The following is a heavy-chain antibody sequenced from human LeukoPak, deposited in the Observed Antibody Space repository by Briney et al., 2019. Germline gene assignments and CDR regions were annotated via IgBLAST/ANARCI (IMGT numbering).Heavy chain of an antibody. CDR1: GGTFSSYA. Sequence: SVKVSCKASGGTFSSYAISWVRQAPGQGLEWMGGIIPIFGTANYAQKFQGRVTITTDESTSTAYMELSSLRSEDTAVYYCAREAPHDTRAFDIWGQGTMVTVSS. CDR2: IIPIFGTA. V-gene: IGHV1-69*05. D-gene: IGHD3-22*01. J-gene: IGHJ3*02. CDR3: AREAPHDTRAFDI.